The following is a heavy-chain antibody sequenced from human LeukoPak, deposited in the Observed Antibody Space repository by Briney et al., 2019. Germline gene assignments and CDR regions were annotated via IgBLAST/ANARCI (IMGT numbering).Heavy chain of an antibody. J-gene: IGHJ4*02. CDR2: IYDSKNT. V-gene: IGHV4-39*01. Sequence: PSETLSLTCTVSGGSISSSSAYWGWIRQPPGKGLVWIGSIYDSKNTYYNSSLKSRVTISADTSKNQFSLTLGSVSATDTAVYYCVSPREFSCGYFDYWGQGTLVTVSS. D-gene: IGHD5-18*01. CDR3: VSPREFSCGYFDY. CDR1: GGSISSSSAY.